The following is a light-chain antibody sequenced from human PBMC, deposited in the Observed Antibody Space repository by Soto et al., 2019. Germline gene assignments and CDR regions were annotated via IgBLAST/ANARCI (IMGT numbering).Light chain of an antibody. CDR3: QSYDSSLSGSV. Sequence: QLVLTQPPSVSGAPGQRVTISCTGSSSNIGAGYYIHWYQQLPGTAPKLLIYGNSNRPSGVPDRFSGSKSGTSASLAITGLQAEDEADYYCQSYDSSLSGSVFGGGTKVTVL. V-gene: IGLV1-40*01. J-gene: IGLJ3*02. CDR1: SSNIGAGYY. CDR2: GNS.